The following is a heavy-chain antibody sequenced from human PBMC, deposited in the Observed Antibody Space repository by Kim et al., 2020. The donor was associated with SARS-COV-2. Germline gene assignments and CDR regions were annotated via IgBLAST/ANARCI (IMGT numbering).Heavy chain of an antibody. Sequence: SETLSLTCAVYGGSFSGYYWSWIRQPPGKGLEWIGEINHSGSTNYNPSLKSRVTISVDTSKNQFSLKLSSVTAADTAVYYCARGGRRYYYDSSGYYRNWFDPWGQGTLVTVSS. V-gene: IGHV4-34*01. CDR2: INHSGST. D-gene: IGHD3-22*01. J-gene: IGHJ5*02. CDR1: GGSFSGYY. CDR3: ARGGRRYYYDSSGYYRNWFDP.